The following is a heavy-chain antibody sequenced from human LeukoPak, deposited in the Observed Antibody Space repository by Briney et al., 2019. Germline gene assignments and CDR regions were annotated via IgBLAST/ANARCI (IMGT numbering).Heavy chain of an antibody. J-gene: IGHJ5*02. CDR3: AKGAAAGKVDWFDP. CDR1: GFTFSNFP. Sequence: GGSLRLSCAASGFTFSNFPMMWVRQAPGTGLQWVSTITGYDATFYADSVRSRFTIFRDTSMNTLFLQMNSLGAEDTAVYYCAKGAAAGKVDWFDPWGQGTLVTVSS. CDR2: ITGYDAT. V-gene: IGHV3-23*01. D-gene: IGHD6-13*01.